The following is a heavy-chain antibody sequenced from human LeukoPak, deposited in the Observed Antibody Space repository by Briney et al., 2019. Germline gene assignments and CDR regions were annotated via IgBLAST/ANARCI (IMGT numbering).Heavy chain of an antibody. V-gene: IGHV1-18*01. CDR2: ISAYNGNT. CDR3: ARDGWYYYDSSGYYYFDY. Sequence: ASVKVSCKASGYTFTSYGISWVRQAPGQGPEWMGWISAYNGNTNYAQKLQGRVTMTTDTSTSTAYMELRSLRSDDTAVYYCARDGWYYYDSSGYYYFDYWGQGTLVTVSS. D-gene: IGHD3-22*01. J-gene: IGHJ4*02. CDR1: GYTFTSYG.